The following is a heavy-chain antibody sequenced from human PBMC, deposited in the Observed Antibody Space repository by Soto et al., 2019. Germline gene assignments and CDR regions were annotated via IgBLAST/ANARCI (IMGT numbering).Heavy chain of an antibody. V-gene: IGHV1-46*01. CDR3: ARDLAVALNYYYGMDV. CDR2: INPSGGST. D-gene: IGHD6-19*01. CDR1: GYTFTSYY. J-gene: IGHJ6*02. Sequence: ASVKVSCKASGYTFTSYYMHWVRQAPGQGLEWMGIINPSGGSTSYAQKFQGRVTMTRDTSTSTVYMELSSLRSEDTTVYYCARDLAVALNYYYGMDVWGQGXTVTVSS.